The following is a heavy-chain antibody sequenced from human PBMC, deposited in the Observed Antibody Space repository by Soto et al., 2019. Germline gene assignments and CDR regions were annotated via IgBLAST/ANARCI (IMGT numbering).Heavy chain of an antibody. CDR2: IYYRGST. D-gene: IGHD3-3*01. CDR1: GGSISSGGYS. V-gene: IGHV4-31*03. J-gene: IGHJ6*02. Sequence: QVQLQESGPGLVKPSQTLSLTSTVSGGSISSGGYSWSWIRQHPGQGLEWMGYIYYRGSTYYTPFLKSRVTITVDTSKNQFSLKLSSVTAADTAVYYCARVPGGYDFWSGYYGYYYGMDVWGQGTTVTVSS. CDR3: ARVPGGYDFWSGYYGYYYGMDV.